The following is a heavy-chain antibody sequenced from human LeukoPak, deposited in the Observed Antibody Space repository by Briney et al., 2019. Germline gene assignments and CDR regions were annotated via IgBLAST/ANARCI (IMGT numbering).Heavy chain of an antibody. J-gene: IGHJ4*02. CDR2: VNGYNGNT. V-gene: IGHV1-18*01. CDR3: ARDGGGSYYSD. D-gene: IGHD1-26*01. CDR1: GYTFSSYG. Sequence: ASVRVSCKASGYTFSSYGIIWARQAPGQGREWMGWVNGYNGNTDYAQKFRGRVAMTRDTSTSTAYVELTSLRSDDTAVYYCARDGGGSYYSDWGQGTLVTVSS.